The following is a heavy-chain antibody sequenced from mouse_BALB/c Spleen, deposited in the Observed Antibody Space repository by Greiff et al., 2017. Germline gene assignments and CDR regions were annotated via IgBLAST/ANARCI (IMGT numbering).Heavy chain of an antibody. J-gene: IGHJ2*01. CDR2: IDPETGGT. D-gene: IGHD2-1*01. Sequence: QVQLQQSGAELVRPGASVTLSCKASGYTFTDYEMHWVKQTPVHGLEWIGAIDPETGGTAYNQKFKGKATLTADKSSSTAYMELRSLTSEDSAVYYCTREGGNYVGGFDYWGQGTTLTVSA. CDR3: TREGGNYVGGFDY. CDR1: GYTFTDYE. V-gene: IGHV1-15*01.